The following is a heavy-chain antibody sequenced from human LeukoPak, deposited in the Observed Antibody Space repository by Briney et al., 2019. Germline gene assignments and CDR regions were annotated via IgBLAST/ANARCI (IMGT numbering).Heavy chain of an antibody. V-gene: IGHV4-59*01. J-gene: IGHJ4*02. CDR2: MYYSGSS. CDR3: AGSWGAGTTVY. Sequence: SETLSLTCTVSGGSISSYYWSWIRQPPGKGLEWIGYMYYSGSSNYNPSLKSRATISVDPSKSQFSLKLNSVTAADTALYYCAGSWGAGTTVYWGQGTLVTVSS. CDR1: GGSISSYY. D-gene: IGHD1-7*01.